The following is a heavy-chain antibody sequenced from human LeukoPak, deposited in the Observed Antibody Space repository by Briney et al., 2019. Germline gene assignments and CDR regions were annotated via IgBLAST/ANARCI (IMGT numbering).Heavy chain of an antibody. V-gene: IGHV3-74*01. CDR1: GFTFSSYW. D-gene: IGHD6-6*01. J-gene: IGHJ4*02. Sequence: GGFLRLPSAASGFTFSSYWMHWVRQAPGKGLVWVSRINSDGSSTSYADSVKGRFTISRDNAKNTLYLQMNSLRAEDTAVYYCAPTYSSSSEFDYWGQGTLVTVSS. CDR3: APTYSSSSEFDY. CDR2: INSDGSST.